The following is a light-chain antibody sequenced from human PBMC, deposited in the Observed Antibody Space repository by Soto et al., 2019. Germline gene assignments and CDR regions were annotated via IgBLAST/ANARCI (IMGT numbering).Light chain of an antibody. V-gene: IGLV2-14*01. Sequence: QSALTQPASVSGSPGQSITISCTGTSSDVGGYNYVSWYQQHPGKAPKLMIYDVSNRPSGVSNRFSGSKSGNTASLTISGLQAEDEADYYCSSYTSSSPRFSWVFGGGTKLTVL. CDR3: SSYTSSSPRFSWV. CDR1: SSDVGGYNY. CDR2: DVS. J-gene: IGLJ3*02.